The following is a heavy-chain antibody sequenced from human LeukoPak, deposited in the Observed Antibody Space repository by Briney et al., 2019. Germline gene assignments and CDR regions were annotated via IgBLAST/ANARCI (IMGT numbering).Heavy chain of an antibody. CDR2: TRDDGSKN. J-gene: IGHJ4*02. D-gene: IGHD2-15*01. CDR3: ANGDCRGGRCSSGAY. V-gene: IGHV3-30*02. Sequence: GGSQTLFCVASGFIFNTYGMHWVRQAPGKGLEWVAYTRDDGSKNWYGDSVKGRFTIFRDNSKNTLYLQMNSLRGEDTAVYYCANGDCRGGRCSSGAYWGQGTLVAVSS. CDR1: GFIFNTYG.